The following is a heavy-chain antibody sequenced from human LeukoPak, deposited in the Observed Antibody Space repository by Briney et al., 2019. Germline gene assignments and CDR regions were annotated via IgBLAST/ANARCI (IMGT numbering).Heavy chain of an antibody. D-gene: IGHD3-3*02. CDR3: ARDSIRAFDI. CDR2: ISSSSSTI. V-gene: IGHV3-48*01. J-gene: IGHJ3*02. CDR1: GFTFSSYS. Sequence: GGSLRLSCAASGFTFSSYSMNWVRRAPGKGLEWVSYISSSSSTIYYADSVKGRFTISRDNAKNSLYLQMNSLRAEDTAVYYCARDSIRAFDIWGQGTMVTVSS.